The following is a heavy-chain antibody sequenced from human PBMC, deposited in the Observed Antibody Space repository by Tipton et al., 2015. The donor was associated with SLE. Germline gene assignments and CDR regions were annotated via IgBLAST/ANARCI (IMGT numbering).Heavy chain of an antibody. D-gene: IGHD1-26*01. CDR1: GGSISSGSYY. CDR2: IYTSGST. CDR3: ARDRGGSYNDAFDI. V-gene: IGHV4-61*02. Sequence: TLSLTCTVSGGSISSGSYYWSWIRQPAGKGLEWIGRIYTSGSTNYNPSPKSRVTISVDTSKNQFSLKLSSVTAADTAVYYCARDRGGSYNDAFDIWGQGTMATVSS. J-gene: IGHJ3*02.